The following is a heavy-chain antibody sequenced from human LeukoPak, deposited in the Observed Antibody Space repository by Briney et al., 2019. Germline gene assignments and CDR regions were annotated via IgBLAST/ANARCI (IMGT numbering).Heavy chain of an antibody. CDR3: ARVWFGYFFQ. J-gene: IGHJ4*02. CDR2: IHTGGTT. Sequence: LGGSLRLFCVASGIDISYHYVGWVRQAPGKGLEWVSVIHTGGTTHYADSVKGRFTISKDNSNNTVYLQMNSVRVEDTAVYYCARVWFGYFFQWGQGALVTVSS. V-gene: IGHV3-53*01. D-gene: IGHD3-10*01. CDR1: GIDISYHY.